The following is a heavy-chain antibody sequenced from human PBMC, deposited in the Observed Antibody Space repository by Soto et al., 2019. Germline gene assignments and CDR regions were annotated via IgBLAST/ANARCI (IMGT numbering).Heavy chain of an antibody. D-gene: IGHD6-19*01. CDR3: AGENITVARNAFDI. CDR1: GYSFTTYY. V-gene: IGHV1-46*03. CDR2: ISPSSGST. J-gene: IGHJ3*02. Sequence: VQLVQSGPEVRKPGASVKLSCKASGYSFTTYYIHWVRQAPGQGLEWVGVISPSSGSTSYPEKFQGRVKLTRETSTSTVYVELTSLRSEDTAVYYCAGENITVARNAFDIWGQGTLVTVSS.